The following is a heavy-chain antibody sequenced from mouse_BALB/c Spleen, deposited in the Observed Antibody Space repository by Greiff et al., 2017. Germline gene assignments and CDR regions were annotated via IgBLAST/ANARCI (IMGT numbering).Heavy chain of an antibody. D-gene: IGHD1-2*01. V-gene: IGHV5-17*02. J-gene: IGHJ4*01. CDR2: ISSGSSTI. CDR1: GFTFSSFG. Sequence: EVQLVESGGGLVQPGGSRKLSCAASGFTFSSFGMHWVRQAPEKGLEWVAYISSGSSTIYYADTVKGRFTISRDNPKNTLFLQMTSLRSEDTAMYYCARYDGYDAMDYWGQGTSVTVSS. CDR3: ARYDGYDAMDY.